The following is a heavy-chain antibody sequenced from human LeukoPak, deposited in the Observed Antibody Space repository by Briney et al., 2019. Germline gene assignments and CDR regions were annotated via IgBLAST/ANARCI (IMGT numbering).Heavy chain of an antibody. Sequence: SETLSLTCTASSGSISSSSYYWGWIRQPPGKGLEWIGSIYSSGSTYYNASLQSRVTISIETSKNQISLRLNSVTAADTAMYYCAKSGGYGLIDYWGQGTLVTVSS. J-gene: IGHJ4*02. V-gene: IGHV4-39*01. CDR3: AKSGGYGLIDY. D-gene: IGHD1-26*01. CDR2: IYSSGST. CDR1: SGSISSSSYY.